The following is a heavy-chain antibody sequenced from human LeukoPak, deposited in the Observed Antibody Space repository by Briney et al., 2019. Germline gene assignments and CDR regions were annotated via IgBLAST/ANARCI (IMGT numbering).Heavy chain of an antibody. CDR2: IGLDGAQK. J-gene: IGHJ4*02. CDR1: GFTFSSHS. Sequence: GGSLRLSCAASGFTFSSHSMGWVRQAPGKGLECVATIGLDGAQKDFVDSVKGRFTLSRDNAKNSLFLEMNRLRVEDTAVYYCARWRGLQSEFDCWGQGTLVAVSS. V-gene: IGHV3-7*01. D-gene: IGHD5-24*01. CDR3: ARWRGLQSEFDC.